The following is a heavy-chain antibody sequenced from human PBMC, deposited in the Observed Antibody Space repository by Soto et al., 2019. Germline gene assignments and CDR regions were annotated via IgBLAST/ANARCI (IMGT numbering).Heavy chain of an antibody. CDR3: AKDFHPGVEWLRFYYMDV. J-gene: IGHJ6*03. Sequence: GGSLRLSCAASGFTFDDYAMHWVRQAPGKGLEWVSGISWNSGSIGYADSVKGRFTISRDNAKNSLYLQMNSLRAEDTALYYCAKDFHPGVEWLRFYYMDVWGKGTTVTVSS. CDR1: GFTFDDYA. V-gene: IGHV3-9*01. D-gene: IGHD5-12*01. CDR2: ISWNSGSI.